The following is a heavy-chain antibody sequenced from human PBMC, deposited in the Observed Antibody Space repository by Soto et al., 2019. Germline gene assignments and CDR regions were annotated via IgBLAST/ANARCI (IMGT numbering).Heavy chain of an antibody. D-gene: IGHD3-3*01. J-gene: IGHJ6*03. V-gene: IGHV4-34*01. CDR2: INHSGST. Sequence: PSETLSLTCAVYGGSFSGYYWSWIRQPPGKGLEWIGEINHSGSTNYNPSLKSRVTISVDTSKNQFSLKLSSVTAADTAVYYCARGRLTIFGVATRRPYYYYMDVWGKGTTVTVSS. CDR3: ARGRLTIFGVATRRPYYYYMDV. CDR1: GGSFSGYY.